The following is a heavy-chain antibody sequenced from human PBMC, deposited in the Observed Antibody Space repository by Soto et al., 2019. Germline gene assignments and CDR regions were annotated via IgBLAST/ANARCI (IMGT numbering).Heavy chain of an antibody. D-gene: IGHD6-19*01. J-gene: IGHJ4*02. CDR2: ISGEGLRT. Sequence: EVQLVESGGGLVQAGGSLGLSCIASGFTFSNYWMYWVRQAPGKGPVWVSRISGEGLRTYYEDSVRGRFTISRDNARNTLYLQMNSLRVEDTAVYYCVRGSNGWSGIDYWGQGILVTVS. CDR3: VRGSNGWSGIDY. V-gene: IGHV3-74*01. CDR1: GFTFSNYW.